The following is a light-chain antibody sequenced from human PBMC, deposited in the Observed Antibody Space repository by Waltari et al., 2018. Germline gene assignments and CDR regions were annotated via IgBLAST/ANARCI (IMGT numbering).Light chain of an antibody. CDR2: VAA. CDR1: QTVSTN. Sequence: DIGMTQSPGTLSASPGDSATLSCRVSQTVSTNLAWYQQKPGQAPRLRICVAATRVTCVRARFSGSGSGTDFTLTIASLQSEDFGVYYCQQYADLPPYNFGQGTKLEI. J-gene: IGKJ2*01. V-gene: IGKV3-15*01. CDR3: QQYADLPPYN.